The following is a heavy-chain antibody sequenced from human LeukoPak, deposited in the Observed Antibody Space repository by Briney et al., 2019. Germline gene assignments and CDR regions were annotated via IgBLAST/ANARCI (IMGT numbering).Heavy chain of an antibody. CDR2: IRYDGSNK. V-gene: IGHV3-30*02. CDR3: AKEKARKAPGGH. Sequence: GGSLRLSCAASGFTFSSYGMHWVRRAPGKGLEWVAFIRYDGSNKYYADSVKGRFTISRDNSKNTLYLQMNSLRAEDTAVYYCAKEKARKAPGGHWGQGTLVTVSS. J-gene: IGHJ4*02. D-gene: IGHD3-10*01. CDR1: GFTFSSYG.